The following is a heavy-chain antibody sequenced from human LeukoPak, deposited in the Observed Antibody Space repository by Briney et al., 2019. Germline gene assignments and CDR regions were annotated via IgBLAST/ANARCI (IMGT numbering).Heavy chain of an antibody. CDR2: KSKTDGGTT. D-gene: IGHD3-10*01. J-gene: IGHJ4*02. CDR3: TVVNYGSGSYPLGY. CDR1: GFTFSHAW. V-gene: IGHV3-15*01. Sequence: GGSLRLSCAASGFTFSHAWMSWVRQAPGKGLEWVGRKSKTDGGTTDYAAPVKGRFTISRDDSKNTLYLQMNSLKTEDTAVYYCTVVNYGSGSYPLGYWGQGTLVTVSS.